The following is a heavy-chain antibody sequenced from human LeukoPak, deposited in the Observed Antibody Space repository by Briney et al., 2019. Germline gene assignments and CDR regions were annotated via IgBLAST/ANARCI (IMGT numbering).Heavy chain of an antibody. J-gene: IGHJ6*02. CDR2: IWYDGSNE. CDR1: GFTFSNAW. CDR3: ARDRVGATATGDHYYGMDI. Sequence: GGSLRLSCAASGFTFSNAWMRWVRQAPGKGLEWVAFIWYDGSNEYYADSVKGRFTISRDNSKNTLYLQMNSLRAEDTAVYHCARDRVGATATGDHYYGMDIWGQGTTVTVSS. V-gene: IGHV3-33*08. D-gene: IGHD1-26*01.